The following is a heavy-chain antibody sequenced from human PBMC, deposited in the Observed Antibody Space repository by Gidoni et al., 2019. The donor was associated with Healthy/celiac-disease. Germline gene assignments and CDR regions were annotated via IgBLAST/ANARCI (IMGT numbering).Heavy chain of an antibody. V-gene: IGHV4-38-2*01. CDR1: GYSISSGYY. CDR2: SYHSGST. D-gene: IGHD3-16*01. Sequence: QVQLQESGPGLVKPSETLSLTCAVSGYSISSGYYWGWIRQPPGKGLEWIGSSYHSGSTYYTPSLKSRVTISVDTSKNQFSLKLSSVTAADTAVYYCARGDAAGSYYYYYGMDVWGQGTTVTVSS. J-gene: IGHJ6*02. CDR3: ARGDAAGSYYYYYGMDV.